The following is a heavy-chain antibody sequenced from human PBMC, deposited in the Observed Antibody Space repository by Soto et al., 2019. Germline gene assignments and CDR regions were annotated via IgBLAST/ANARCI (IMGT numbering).Heavy chain of an antibody. V-gene: IGHV4-61*08. Sequence: SETQSLTSTFSGVSIRSGGYYWSWIRQPPGKGLEWIGYIYYSGSTNYNPSLKSRVTISVDTSKNQFSLKLSSVTAADTAVYYCARDTSSGWPDYWGQGTLVTVS. CDR1: GVSIRSGGYY. CDR3: ARDTSSGWPDY. D-gene: IGHD6-19*01. J-gene: IGHJ4*02. CDR2: IYYSGST.